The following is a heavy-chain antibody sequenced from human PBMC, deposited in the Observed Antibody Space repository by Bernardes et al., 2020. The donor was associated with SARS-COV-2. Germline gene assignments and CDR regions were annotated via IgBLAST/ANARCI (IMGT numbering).Heavy chain of an antibody. CDR2: IYSSGSS. J-gene: IGHJ6*02. Sequence: ETLSLTCTVSGGSISSSNYYWGWIRQPPGKGLEWIGSIYSSGSSYYNPSLQSRVRESVDTSKNQFSLRLSFVTAADTAVYYCAGSSCGIDCYIGGLRSWDYGMDVWGQGTTVTVSS. CDR3: AGSSCGIDCYIGGLRSWDYGMDV. V-gene: IGHV4-39*01. CDR1: GGSISSSNYY. D-gene: IGHD2-21*02.